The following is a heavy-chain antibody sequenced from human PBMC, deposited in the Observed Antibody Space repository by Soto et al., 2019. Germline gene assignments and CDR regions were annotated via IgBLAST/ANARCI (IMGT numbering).Heavy chain of an antibody. J-gene: IGHJ3*01. CDR3: AKKGLGSLATYCNYGDCHYAFDL. Sequence: EVQLLESGGGLVQPGGSLRLSCAASGFTFTNYAMSWVRQAPGKGLERVSTVSGGGDGTYYADSVKGRFSTSRDNSRNTVYIQMNSLRAEDTAVYYCAKKGLGSLATYCNYGDCHYAFDLCGQATIVTVSS. V-gene: IGHV3-23*01. CDR1: GFTFTNYA. D-gene: IGHD2-21*02. CDR2: VSGGGDGT.